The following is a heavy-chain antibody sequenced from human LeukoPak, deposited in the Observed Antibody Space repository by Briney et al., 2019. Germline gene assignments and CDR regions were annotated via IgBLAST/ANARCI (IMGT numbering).Heavy chain of an antibody. CDR2: IKRKTDGGTT. CDR3: STGRDLDH. CDR1: GFTFSNAW. J-gene: IGHJ4*02. Sequence: GGSLRLSCAASGFTFSNAWMGWVRQAPGKGLEWVGRIKRKTDGGTTDYAAPVKGRFTILRDDSKNTVYLQMNSLETEDTAVYYCSTGRDLDHWGQGTLVTVSS. V-gene: IGHV3-15*05.